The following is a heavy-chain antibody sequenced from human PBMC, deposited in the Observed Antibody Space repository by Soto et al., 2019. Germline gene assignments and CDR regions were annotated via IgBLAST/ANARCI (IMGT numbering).Heavy chain of an antibody. CDR3: ARDPLSRDDFWSGYHYNWFDP. CDR2: ISSSSSYI. J-gene: IGHJ5*02. Sequence: PGGSLRLSCAASGFTFSSYSMNWVRQAPGKGLEWVSSISSSSSYIYYADSVKGRFTISRDNAKNSLYLQMNSLRAEDTAVYYCARDPLSRDDFWSGYHYNWFDPWGQGTLVTVSS. V-gene: IGHV3-21*01. D-gene: IGHD3-3*01. CDR1: GFTFSSYS.